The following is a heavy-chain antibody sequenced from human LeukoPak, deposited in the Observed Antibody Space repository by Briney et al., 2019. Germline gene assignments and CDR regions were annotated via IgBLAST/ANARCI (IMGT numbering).Heavy chain of an antibody. Sequence: ASVKVSCKASGYTFTGYYVHWIRQAPGQGLEWMGWINPNSGGTSYAQKFQGRVTMTRDTSISTAYMELSSLRSDDTAVYYCARRPIILPAAIDDYWGQGTLVTVSS. CDR2: INPNSGGT. V-gene: IGHV1-2*02. CDR1: GYTFTGYY. CDR3: ARRPIILPAAIDDY. D-gene: IGHD2-2*01. J-gene: IGHJ4*02.